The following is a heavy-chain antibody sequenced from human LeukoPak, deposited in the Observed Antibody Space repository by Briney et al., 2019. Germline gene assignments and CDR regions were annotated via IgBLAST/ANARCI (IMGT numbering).Heavy chain of an antibody. CDR3: AKDIGGRYFDWLLFY. J-gene: IGHJ4*02. V-gene: IGHV3-9*01. CDR2: ISWNSGSI. D-gene: IGHD3-9*01. CDR1: GFTFDDYA. Sequence: PGGSLRLSCAASGFTFDDYAMHWVRQAPGKGLEWVSGISWNSGSIGYADSVKGRFTISRDNAKNSLYLQMNSLRAEDTASYYCAKDIGGRYFDWLLFYWGQGTLVTVSS.